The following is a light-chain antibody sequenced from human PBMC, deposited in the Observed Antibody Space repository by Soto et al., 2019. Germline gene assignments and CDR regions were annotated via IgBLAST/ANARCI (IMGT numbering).Light chain of an antibody. CDR3: QQYNKWPQT. CDR1: QGISSY. Sequence: IQLTQSPSSLSASVGDRVTITCRASQGISSYLGWYQQKPGKAPNLLIYDASTLHSGVPSRFSGGGSGTDFTLTISSLQSEDLAVYHCQQYNKWPQTFGQGTKVDIK. CDR2: DAS. J-gene: IGKJ1*01. V-gene: IGKV1-9*01.